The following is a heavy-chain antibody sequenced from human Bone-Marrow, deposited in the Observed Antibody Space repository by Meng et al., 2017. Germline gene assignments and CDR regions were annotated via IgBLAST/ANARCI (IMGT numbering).Heavy chain of an antibody. V-gene: IGHV3-30*01. CDR1: GFTFSSYA. CDR3: TRDPYYDSSGYLIQGYYFDY. CDR2: ISYDGSDK. J-gene: IGHJ4*02. D-gene: IGHD3-22*01. Sequence: GESLKISCVASGFTFSSYAMHWVRQAPGKGLEWVAVISYDGSDKYYADSVKGRFTISRDNSKNTLYLQMNSLRAEDTAVYYCTRDPYYDSSGYLIQGYYFDYWGQGTLVTVSS.